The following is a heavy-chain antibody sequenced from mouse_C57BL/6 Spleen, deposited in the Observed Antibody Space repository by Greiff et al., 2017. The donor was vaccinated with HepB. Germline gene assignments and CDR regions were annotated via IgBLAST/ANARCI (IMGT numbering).Heavy chain of an antibody. D-gene: IGHD2-3*01. J-gene: IGHJ2*01. Sequence: VQVVESGAELVRPGASVTLSCKASGYTFTDYEMHWVKQTPVHGLEWIGAIDPETGGTAYNQKFKGKAILTADKSSSTAYMELRSLTSEDSAVYYCTRHGWLLDYWGQGTTLTVSS. V-gene: IGHV1-15*01. CDR2: IDPETGGT. CDR1: GYTFTDYE. CDR3: TRHGWLLDY.